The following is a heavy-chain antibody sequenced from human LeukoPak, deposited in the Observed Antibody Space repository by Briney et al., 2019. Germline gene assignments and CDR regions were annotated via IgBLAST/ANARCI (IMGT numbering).Heavy chain of an antibody. J-gene: IGHJ6*02. CDR3: AREGSQYGMDV. CDR2: IYYSGST. Sequence: PSETLSLTCAVYGGSFSGYYWSWIRQPPGKGLEWIGYIYYSGSTNYNPSLKSRVTISVDTSKNQFSLKLSSVTAADTAVYYCAREGSQYGMDVWGQGTTVTVSS. CDR1: GGSFSGYY. V-gene: IGHV4-59*01.